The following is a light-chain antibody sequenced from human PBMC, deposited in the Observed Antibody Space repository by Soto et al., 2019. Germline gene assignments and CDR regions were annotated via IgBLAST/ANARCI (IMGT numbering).Light chain of an antibody. J-gene: IGKJ1*01. CDR1: QGISSW. Sequence: DIQMTQSQSSVYAAVGDRATITCRASQGISSWLDWYQQKPRKAPKLLIYAASSLQSWVPSRFSDSRSGTGFTRSNSSLHPEDFATYYCKQANSLPLTFGQGTKVAIK. CDR3: KQANSLPLT. CDR2: AAS. V-gene: IGKV1-12*01.